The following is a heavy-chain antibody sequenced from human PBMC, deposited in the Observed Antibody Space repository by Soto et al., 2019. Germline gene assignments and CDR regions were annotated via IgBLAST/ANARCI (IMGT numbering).Heavy chain of an antibody. Sequence: HPGGSLRLSCAASGFTVSSNYMSWVRQAPGKGLEWVSVIYSGGSTYYADSVKGRFTISRDNSRNTLYLQMNSLRAEDTAVYYCARVRPYGPFDYWGQGTLVTVSS. CDR3: ARVRPYGPFDY. V-gene: IGHV3-53*01. J-gene: IGHJ4*02. CDR1: GFTVSSNY. CDR2: IYSGGST. D-gene: IGHD2-21*01.